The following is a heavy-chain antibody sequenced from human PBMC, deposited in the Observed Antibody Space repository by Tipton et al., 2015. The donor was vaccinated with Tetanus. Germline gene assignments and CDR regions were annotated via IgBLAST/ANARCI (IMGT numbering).Heavy chain of an antibody. J-gene: IGHJ6*02. CDR2: ISSSSRYI. CDR1: GFTLSRYT. Sequence: SLRLSCAASGFTLSRYTLNWVRQAPGKGLEWVSSISSSSRYIYYADSVKGRFTISRDNAKNSLYLQMNSLRAEDTAVYYCARDRDWTLDVWGQGTTVTVSS. V-gene: IGHV3-21*01. D-gene: IGHD1-1*01. CDR3: ARDRDWTLDV.